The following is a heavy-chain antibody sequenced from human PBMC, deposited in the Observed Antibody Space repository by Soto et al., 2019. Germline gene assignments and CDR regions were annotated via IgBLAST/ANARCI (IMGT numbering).Heavy chain of an antibody. V-gene: IGHV3-30-3*01. J-gene: IGHJ4*02. CDR2: ISYDGSNK. CDR3: ARDGYYYDSSGYLDY. CDR1: GFTFSSYA. D-gene: IGHD3-22*01. Sequence: GGSLRLSCAASGFTFSSYAMHWVRQAPGKWLEWVAVISYDGSNKYYADSVKGRFTISRDNSKNTLYLQMNSLRAEDTAVYYCARDGYYYDSSGYLDYWGQGXLVTVYS.